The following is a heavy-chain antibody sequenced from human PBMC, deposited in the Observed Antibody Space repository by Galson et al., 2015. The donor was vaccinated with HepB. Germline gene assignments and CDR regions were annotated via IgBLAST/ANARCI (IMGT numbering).Heavy chain of an antibody. CDR1: GFTFSSYG. D-gene: IGHD1-26*01. J-gene: IGHJ4*02. CDR3: AKGGWERNTVFDY. V-gene: IGHV3-30*18. Sequence: SLRLSCAASGFTFSSYGMHWVRQAPGKGLEWVAVISYDGSNKYYADSVKGRFTISRDNSKNTLYLQMNSLRAEDTAVYYCAKGGWERNTVFDYWGQGTLVTVSS. CDR2: ISYDGSNK.